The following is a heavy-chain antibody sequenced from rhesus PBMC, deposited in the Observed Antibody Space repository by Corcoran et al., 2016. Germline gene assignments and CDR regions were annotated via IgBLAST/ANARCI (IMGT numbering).Heavy chain of an antibody. V-gene: IGHV4S6*01. CDR3: ARDESNRFDV. CDR2: ISGGRGST. J-gene: IGHJ5-1*01. Sequence: QGQLQESGPGLVKPSETLPLPFAVSGASLSSHHLIWFRRPPGKGLEWIGYISGGRGSTKYNPSLKGRVTISRDTSKNQISLKLTSVTAADTAVYYCARDESNRFDVWGAGVLVTVSS. CDR1: GASLSSHH.